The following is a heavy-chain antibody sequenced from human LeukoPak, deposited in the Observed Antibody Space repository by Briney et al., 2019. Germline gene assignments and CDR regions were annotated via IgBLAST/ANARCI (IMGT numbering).Heavy chain of an antibody. Sequence: ASVKVSCKASGYTFTNYAMNWLRQAPGQGLEWMGWINTNTGNPTYAQGFTGRFVFSLDTSVSTAYLQISSLKAEDTAVYYCAREGRDCSSTSCSRGADYWGQGTLVTVSS. CDR1: GYTFTNYA. D-gene: IGHD2-2*01. CDR3: AREGRDCSSTSCSRGADY. J-gene: IGHJ4*02. V-gene: IGHV7-4-1*02. CDR2: INTNTGNP.